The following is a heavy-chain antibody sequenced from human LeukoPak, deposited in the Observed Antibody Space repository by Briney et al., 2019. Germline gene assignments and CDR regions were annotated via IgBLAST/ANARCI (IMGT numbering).Heavy chain of an antibody. V-gene: IGHV3-48*03. CDR1: GFTFSSYE. J-gene: IGHJ6*02. CDR2: ISSSGSTI. D-gene: IGHD2-2*01. Sequence: GGSLRLSCAASGFTFSSYEMNWVRQAPGKGLEWVSYISSSGSTIYYADSVKGRFTISRDNAKNSLYLQMNSLRAEDTAVYYCARLQTLPAAIGRLYYGKDVWGQGTTVTVSS. CDR3: ARLQTLPAAIGRLYYGKDV.